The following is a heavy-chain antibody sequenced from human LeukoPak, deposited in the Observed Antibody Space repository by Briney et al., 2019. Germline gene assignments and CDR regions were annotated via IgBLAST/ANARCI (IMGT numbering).Heavy chain of an antibody. CDR3: ARRGDSSGYWSFDY. CDR2: IYPGDSDT. J-gene: IGHJ4*02. V-gene: IGHV5-51*01. Sequence: GESLKISCKTSGYSFTTYWIAWVRQMPGRGLEWMGIIYPGDSDTRYSPSFQGQVTISADKSISTAYLQWSSLKASDTAIYYCARRGDSSGYWSFDYWGQGTLVTVSS. CDR1: GYSFTTYW. D-gene: IGHD3-22*01.